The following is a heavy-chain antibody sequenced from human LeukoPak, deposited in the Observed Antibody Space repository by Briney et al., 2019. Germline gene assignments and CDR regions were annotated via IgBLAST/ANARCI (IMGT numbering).Heavy chain of an antibody. CDR2: IYTSGST. V-gene: IGHV4-4*07. CDR3: ARAGDSISPLDY. CDR1: GGSFRRYY. J-gene: IGHJ4*02. D-gene: IGHD6-13*01. Sequence: SETLSRTCTVSGGSFRRYYWNWIRQPAGKGLEWIGRIYTSGSTNYNPSHKSRVTMSVDTSKNQFSLKLNSVTAADTAVYYSARAGDSISPLDYWGQGTLVTVSS.